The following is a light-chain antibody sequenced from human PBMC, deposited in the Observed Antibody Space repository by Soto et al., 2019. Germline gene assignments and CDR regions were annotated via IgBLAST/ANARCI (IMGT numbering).Light chain of an antibody. CDR1: QSISSW. J-gene: IGKJ2*01. V-gene: IGKV1-5*03. CDR3: QQYNSYSRT. Sequence: DIQMTQSPSTLSASVGDRVTITCRASQSISSWLAWYQQKPGKAPKLLIYKAASLESGVPSRFSGSGSVTEFTLTISSLQPADVATYYCQQYNSYSRTFGQGTKLEIK. CDR2: KAA.